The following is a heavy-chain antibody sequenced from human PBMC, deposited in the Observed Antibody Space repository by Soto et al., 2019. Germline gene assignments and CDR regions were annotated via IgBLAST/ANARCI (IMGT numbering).Heavy chain of an antibody. V-gene: IGHV3-21*01. Sequence: PGGSLRLSCAASGFTFSRYSMNWVRQAPGKGLEWVSSISSTSGFIYYADSVKGRFTISRDNAKNSLYVQMNNLRAEDTAVYYCAKGIRWFGEFDYWGQGTLVTVSS. D-gene: IGHD3-10*01. CDR1: GFTFSRYS. J-gene: IGHJ4*02. CDR2: ISSTSGFI. CDR3: AKGIRWFGEFDY.